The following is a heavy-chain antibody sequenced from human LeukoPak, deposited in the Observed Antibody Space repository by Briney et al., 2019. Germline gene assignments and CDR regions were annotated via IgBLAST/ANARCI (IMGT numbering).Heavy chain of an antibody. CDR2: INHSGST. Sequence: PSETLSLTCAVYGGSFGGYYWSWIRQPPGKGLEWIGEINHSGSTNYNPSLKSRVTISVDTSKNQFSLKLSSVTAADTAVYYCARDPGHEPNWFDPWGQGTLVTVSS. J-gene: IGHJ5*02. CDR1: GGSFGGYY. CDR3: ARDPGHEPNWFDP. V-gene: IGHV4-34*01.